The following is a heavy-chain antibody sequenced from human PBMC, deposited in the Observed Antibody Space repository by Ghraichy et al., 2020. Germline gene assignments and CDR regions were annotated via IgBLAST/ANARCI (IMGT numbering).Heavy chain of an antibody. V-gene: IGHV4-61*08. Sequence: SETLSLTCSVSGGSVNSDAYYWNWIRQPPGKGLAWIGYIYYNGGSNYRPSLKSRLTFSVDTPQNQVSLQLIQVTAADTSTYYCAIGSSDFWCGFYTGTYFDYGGQGIRVTVSS. J-gene: IGHJ4*02. CDR3: AIGSSDFWCGFYTGTYFDY. CDR2: IYYNGGS. D-gene: IGHD3-3*01. CDR1: GGSVNSDAYY.